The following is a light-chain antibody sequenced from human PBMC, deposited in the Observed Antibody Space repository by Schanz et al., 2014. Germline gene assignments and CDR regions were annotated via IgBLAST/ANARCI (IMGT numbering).Light chain of an antibody. V-gene: IGLV2-14*01. J-gene: IGLJ2*01. CDR3: SSYTISSTPV. CDR2: DVS. CDR1: SSDVGAYNY. Sequence: QSALTQPASVSGSPGQSITISCTGTSSDVGAYNYVSWYQQHPGKAPKLMIYDVSNRPSGVSNRFSGSKSGNTASLTISGLQAEDEADYYCSSYTISSTPVFGGGTKLTVL.